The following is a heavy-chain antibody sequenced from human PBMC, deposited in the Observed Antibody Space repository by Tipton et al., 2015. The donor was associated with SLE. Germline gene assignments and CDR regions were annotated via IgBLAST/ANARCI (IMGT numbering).Heavy chain of an antibody. Sequence: TLSLTCAVYGGSFSGYYWSWIRQPPGKGLEWIGEINHSGSTNYNPSLKSRVTISVDTPKNQFSLKLSSVTAADTAVYYCAREEGSSWYGAGDYWGQGTLVTVSS. D-gene: IGHD6-13*01. V-gene: IGHV4-34*01. CDR3: AREEGSSWYGAGDY. J-gene: IGHJ4*02. CDR2: INHSGST. CDR1: GGSFSGYY.